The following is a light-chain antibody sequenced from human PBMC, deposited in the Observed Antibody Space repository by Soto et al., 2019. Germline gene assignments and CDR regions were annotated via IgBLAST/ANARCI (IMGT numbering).Light chain of an antibody. CDR1: TSDVGGYDV. J-gene: IGLJ3*02. Sequence: QSALTQPASVSGSPGQSITISCSGTTSDVGGYDVVSWYQQHPGKAPKLMIFEVNQRPSGVSDRFSGSKSGNTASLTVSGLQAEDEADYFCSSYVGNNNLLFGGGTKVTVL. CDR3: SSYVGNNNLL. V-gene: IGLV2-23*02. CDR2: EVN.